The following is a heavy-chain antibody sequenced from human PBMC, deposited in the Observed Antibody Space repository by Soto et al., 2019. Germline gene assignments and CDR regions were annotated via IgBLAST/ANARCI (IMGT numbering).Heavy chain of an antibody. Sequence: QVQLQESGPGLVKPSGTLSLTCAVSSRSISSSNWWSWVRQPPGKGLAWIGEMYHSGSANYNPSLKGRATISVDKSNHHFSPRLRSETAAATALDWCAANGLYCLDYWVQGTQVTVSS. D-gene: IGHD1-26*01. CDR3: AANGLYCLDY. V-gene: IGHV4-4*01. J-gene: IGHJ4*02. CDR1: SRSISSSNW. CDR2: MYHSGSA.